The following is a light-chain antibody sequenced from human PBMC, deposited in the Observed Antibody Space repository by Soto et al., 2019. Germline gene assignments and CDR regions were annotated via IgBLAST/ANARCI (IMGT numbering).Light chain of an antibody. Sequence: QSVLTQPASVSGSPGQSITFSCTGSSSDVGGYIYVSWYQQHPGKAPKLMIYDVSDRPSGISNRFSGSKSGNTASLTISGLQAEDEADYYCSSYTSSSTLVFGGGTQLTVL. V-gene: IGLV2-14*01. J-gene: IGLJ2*01. CDR1: SSDVGGYIY. CDR3: SSYTSSSTLV. CDR2: DVS.